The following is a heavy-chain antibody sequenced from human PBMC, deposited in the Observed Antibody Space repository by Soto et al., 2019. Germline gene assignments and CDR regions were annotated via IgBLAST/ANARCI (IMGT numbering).Heavy chain of an antibody. D-gene: IGHD6-13*01. CDR1: GGTFSSYA. J-gene: IGHJ6*02. CDR3: ARDPGIAAAGAYGMDV. Sequence: QVQLVQSGAEVKKPGSSVKVSCKASGGTFSSYAISWVRQAPGQGLEWMGGIIPIFGTANYAQKFQGRVTMTADESTSTAYMELRSLRSEDTAVYYCARDPGIAAAGAYGMDVWGQGTTVTVSS. CDR2: IIPIFGTA. V-gene: IGHV1-69*12.